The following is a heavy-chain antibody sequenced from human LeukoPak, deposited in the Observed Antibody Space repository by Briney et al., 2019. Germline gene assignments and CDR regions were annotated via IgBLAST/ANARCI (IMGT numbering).Heavy chain of an antibody. V-gene: IGHV3-66*01. D-gene: IGHD3-22*01. J-gene: IGHJ4*02. CDR1: GFTVSSNY. Sequence: PGGSLRLSCAASGFTVSSNYMSWVRQAPGKGLEWVSIIYSGGSTYYADSVKGRFTISRDNSKNTLYLQMNSLRAEDTAVYYCSRDRADSSGYLTYDYWGQGTLVTASS. CDR3: SRDRADSSGYLTYDY. CDR2: IYSGGST.